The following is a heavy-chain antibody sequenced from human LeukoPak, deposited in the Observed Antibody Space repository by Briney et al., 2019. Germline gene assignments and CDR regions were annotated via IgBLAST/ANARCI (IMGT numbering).Heavy chain of an antibody. V-gene: IGHV3-9*01. CDR3: AKGHTYGLGESYLDF. CDR1: GYTFDDYA. D-gene: IGHD5-18*01. J-gene: IGHJ4*02. CDR2: ISWNSGSI. Sequence: GGSLRLSCEASGYTFDDYAMHWVRQAPGKGLEWVSAISWNSGSIGYADSVKGRFTISRDNGKNSLNLQMNSLRTEDTALYYCAKGHTYGLGESYLDFWGQGTLVSVSS.